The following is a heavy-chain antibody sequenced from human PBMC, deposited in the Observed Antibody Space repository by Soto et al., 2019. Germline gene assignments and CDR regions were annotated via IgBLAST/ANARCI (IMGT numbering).Heavy chain of an antibody. CDR1: GYTFTTYD. D-gene: IGHD7-27*01. V-gene: IGHV1-8*01. J-gene: IGHJ4*02. CDR2: MDPDSGNT. Sequence: QVQLVQSGAEVKKPGASVKVSCKASGYTFTTYDINWMRQAPGRGLEWLGWMDPDSGNTGYAQKFQGRVTMTRSTSISTAYMELSSLTSEDTAIYYCAKNKRKTGDFDFWGQGTLVTVSS. CDR3: AKNKRKTGDFDF.